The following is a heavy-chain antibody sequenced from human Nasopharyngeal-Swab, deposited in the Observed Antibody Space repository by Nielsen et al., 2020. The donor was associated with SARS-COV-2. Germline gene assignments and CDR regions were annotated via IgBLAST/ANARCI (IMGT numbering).Heavy chain of an antibody. CDR2: INPNSGGT. D-gene: IGHD6-13*01. CDR3: ARGGSSSERIWFDP. Sequence: WVRQAPGQGLEWMGRINPNSGGTNYAQKFQGRVTMTRDTSISTAYMELSRLRSDDTAVYHCARGGSSSERIWFDPWGQGTLVTVSS. V-gene: IGHV1-2*06. J-gene: IGHJ5*02.